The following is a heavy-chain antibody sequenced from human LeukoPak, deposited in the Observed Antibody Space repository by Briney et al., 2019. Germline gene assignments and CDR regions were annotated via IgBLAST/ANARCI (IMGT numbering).Heavy chain of an antibody. CDR2: IRYDGSNK. J-gene: IGHJ4*02. D-gene: IGHD5-12*01. CDR3: ARGAYEFDY. Sequence: GGSLRLSCAASGFTFSSYGMHWVRQAPGKGLEWVAFIRYDGSNKYYADSVRGRFTISRDNAKNSLYLQMNSLRAEDTAVYYCARGAYEFDYWGQGTLVTVSS. V-gene: IGHV3-30*02. CDR1: GFTFSSYG.